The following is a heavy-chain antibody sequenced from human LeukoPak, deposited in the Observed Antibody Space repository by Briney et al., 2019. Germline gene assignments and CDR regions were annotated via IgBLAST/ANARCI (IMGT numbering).Heavy chain of an antibody. Sequence: PSETLSLMCSVSGYLIRSGYFWGWIRQPPGKGLEWIASVYHNGSAYYNPPLKSRASISVDTSSNQFSLTLTSVSVADTAVYHCARLSSWFVAFWGQGSQVTVSS. V-gene: IGHV4-38-2*02. J-gene: IGHJ4*02. CDR3: ARLSSWFVAF. CDR2: VYHNGSA. D-gene: IGHD6-13*01. CDR1: GYLIRSGYF.